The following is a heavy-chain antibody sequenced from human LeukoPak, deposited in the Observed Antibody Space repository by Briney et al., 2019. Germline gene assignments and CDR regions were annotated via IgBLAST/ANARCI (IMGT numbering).Heavy chain of an antibody. Sequence: ASVKVSCKASGYTFTSHDINWVRQATGQGLEWMGWMNPNSGNTGYAQKFQGRVTMTRNTSISTAYMELSSLRSEDTAVYYCARRYPGGVFGPGYGMDVWGQGTTVTVPS. CDR3: ARRYPGGVFGPGYGMDV. J-gene: IGHJ6*02. CDR1: GYTFTSHD. V-gene: IGHV1-8*01. D-gene: IGHD3/OR15-3a*01. CDR2: MNPNSGNT.